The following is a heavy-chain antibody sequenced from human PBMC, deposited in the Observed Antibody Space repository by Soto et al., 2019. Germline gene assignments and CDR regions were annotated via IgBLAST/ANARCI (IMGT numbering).Heavy chain of an antibody. D-gene: IGHD1-7*01. J-gene: IGHJ4*02. CDR2: ISSSSSTI. CDR1: GFTFSSYS. V-gene: IGHV3-48*01. CDR3: ARLSITGTTLRRDRDFDY. Sequence: PGGSLRLSCAASGFTFSSYSMNWVRQAPGKGLEWVSYISSSSSTIYYADSVKGRFTISRDNAKNSLYLQMNSLRAEDTAVYYCARLSITGTTLRRDRDFDYWGQGTLVTVSS.